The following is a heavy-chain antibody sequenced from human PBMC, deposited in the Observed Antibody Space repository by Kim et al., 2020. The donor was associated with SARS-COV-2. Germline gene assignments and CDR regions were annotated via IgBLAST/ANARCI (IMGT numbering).Heavy chain of an antibody. CDR2: IRGSGDST. V-gene: IGHV3-23*01. D-gene: IGHD2-8*01. Sequence: GGSLRLSCVASGFTFSSYAMRWVRQAPGKGLEWVSGIRGSGDSTYYADSVKGRFTISRDNSKNTLYLQMNSLTAEDTAVYSCAKNGLTEITHLLFD. J-gene: IGHJ4*01. CDR3: AKNGLTEITHLLFD. CDR1: GFTFSSYA.